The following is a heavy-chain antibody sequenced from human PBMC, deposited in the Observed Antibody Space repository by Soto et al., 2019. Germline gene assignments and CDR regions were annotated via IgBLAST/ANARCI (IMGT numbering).Heavy chain of an antibody. J-gene: IGHJ6*02. Sequence: QVQLVQSGGEVKKPGASVKVSCKASGYTFSSYGINWVRQAPGQGLEWLGWISPYDGNTKYAQILQGRVSMTTDTSTKTGSMEVRSLRSDDTAVYYCARGGYYDSSGSRNYHYYGMNVWGQGTTVTVSS. CDR3: ARGGYYDSSGSRNYHYYGMNV. V-gene: IGHV1-18*01. CDR1: GYTFSSYG. CDR2: ISPYDGNT. D-gene: IGHD3-22*01.